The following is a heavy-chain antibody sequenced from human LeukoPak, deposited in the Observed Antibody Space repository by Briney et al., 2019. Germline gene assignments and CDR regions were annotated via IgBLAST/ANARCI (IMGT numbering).Heavy chain of an antibody. D-gene: IGHD4/OR15-4a*01. V-gene: IGHV1-18*01. CDR2: ISTYNGNT. J-gene: IGHJ4*02. CDR3: ARDHVDYCKLGDY. Sequence: ASVKVSCKASGYTFTSFGFSWVRQAPGQGFEWMGWISTYNGNTYYAQNLQGRVTMTTDTSTSTAYMELRSLRSDDTAVYYCARDHVDYCKLGDYWGQGTLVTVSS. CDR1: GYTFTSFG.